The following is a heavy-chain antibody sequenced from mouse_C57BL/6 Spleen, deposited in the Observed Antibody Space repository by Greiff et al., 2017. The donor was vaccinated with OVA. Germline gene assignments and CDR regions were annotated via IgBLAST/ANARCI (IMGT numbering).Heavy chain of an antibody. V-gene: IGHV1-69*01. Sequence: QVQLQQPGAELVMPGASVKLSCKASGYTFTSYWMHWVKQRPGQGLEWIGEIDPSDSYTNYNQKFKGKSTLTVDKSSSTAYMQLSSLTSEDSAVYYGARKGSYGSSFGYWGQGTTLTVSS. J-gene: IGHJ2*01. CDR3: ARKGSYGSSFGY. D-gene: IGHD1-1*01. CDR2: IDPSDSYT. CDR1: GYTFTSYW.